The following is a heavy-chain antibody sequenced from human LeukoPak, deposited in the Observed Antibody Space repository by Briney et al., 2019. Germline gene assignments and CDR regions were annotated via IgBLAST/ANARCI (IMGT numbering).Heavy chain of an antibody. J-gene: IGHJ4*02. D-gene: IGHD6-13*01. CDR2: IKQDGSEK. V-gene: IGHV3-7*03. CDR1: GFTFSSYW. Sequence: GGSLRLSCAASGFTFSSYWMSWVRQAPGKGLEWVANIKQDGSEKYYVDSVKGRFTISRDNAKNPLYLQMNSLRAEDTAVYYCARVAAAGLYYFDYWGQGTLVTVSS. CDR3: ARVAAAGLYYFDY.